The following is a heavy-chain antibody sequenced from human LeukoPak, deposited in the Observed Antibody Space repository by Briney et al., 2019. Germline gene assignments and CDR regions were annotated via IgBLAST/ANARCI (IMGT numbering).Heavy chain of an antibody. D-gene: IGHD6-13*01. CDR1: GYTFTAFY. CDR2: INPNSGAT. Sequence: ASVKVSCKASGYTFTAFYMHWVRQAPGQGLEWMGWINPNSGATNYAQKFQGRVTMTRDTSISTAYMELSRLRSDDTAVYYCARAHLIAAAGFDWFDPWGQGTLVTVSS. J-gene: IGHJ5*02. CDR3: ARAHLIAAAGFDWFDP. V-gene: IGHV1-2*02.